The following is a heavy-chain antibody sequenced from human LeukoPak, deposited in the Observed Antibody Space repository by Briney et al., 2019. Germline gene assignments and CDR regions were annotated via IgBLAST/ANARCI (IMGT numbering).Heavy chain of an antibody. J-gene: IGHJ4*02. CDR3: ARSHGSGSYYNLNDY. CDR1: GGSISNYY. V-gene: IGHV4-59*01. Sequence: SETLSLTCTVSGGSISNYYWSWIRQSPGKGLEWIGYIFYSGSTNYNPSLRSRVTISVDTSNNQFSLKLSSVTAADTAVYYCARSHGSGSYYNLNDYWGQGTLVTVSS. D-gene: IGHD3-10*01. CDR2: IFYSGST.